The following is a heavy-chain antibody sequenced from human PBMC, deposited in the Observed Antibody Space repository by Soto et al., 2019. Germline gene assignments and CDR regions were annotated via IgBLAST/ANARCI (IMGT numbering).Heavy chain of an antibody. CDR1: GYAFTTYV. D-gene: IGHD6-6*01. Sequence: QVHLVQSGAEVKKPGASVKVSCKGSGYAFTTYVITWVRQAPRQGLEWMGWISANNGNTNYAQKLQGRVTVTRDTSTRTAYMELRSLRSGDTAVYYCARGRDGDYWGQGALVTVSS. CDR3: ARGRDGDY. V-gene: IGHV1-18*01. J-gene: IGHJ4*02. CDR2: ISANNGNT.